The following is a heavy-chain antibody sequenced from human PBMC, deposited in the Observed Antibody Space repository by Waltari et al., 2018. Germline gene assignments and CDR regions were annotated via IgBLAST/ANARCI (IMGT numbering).Heavy chain of an antibody. CDR2: VYYSGAS. V-gene: IGHV4-39*02. CDR3: VRPERGSYYYFDS. D-gene: IGHD3-16*01. CDR1: GGSLSRSGFY. J-gene: IGHJ4*02. Sequence: QLQLQESGPGLVKPSETLSLSCTVSGGSLSRSGFYWGWIRQSPGKGLEWIGSVYYSGASYYNPSLESRVTMSIDTSKRHFSLRLTSVTVADTAVYYCVRPERGSYYYFDSWGQGTLVIVSS.